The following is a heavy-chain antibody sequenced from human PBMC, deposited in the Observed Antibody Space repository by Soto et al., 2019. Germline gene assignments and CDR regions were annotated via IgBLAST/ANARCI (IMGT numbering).Heavy chain of an antibody. J-gene: IGHJ6*02. V-gene: IGHV4-30-4*02. D-gene: IGHD3-3*01. Sequence: SETLSLTCTVSGGSISSGDYYWSWIRQPPGKGLEWSGYIDYSGSTYYNPSLKSRVTISVDTSKNQFSLNLSSVTAADTAVYYCARVDYDCWSGSSPSNYGMDVWGQGTTVTVSS. CDR3: ARVDYDCWSGSSPSNYGMDV. CDR1: GGSISSGDYY. CDR2: IDYSGST.